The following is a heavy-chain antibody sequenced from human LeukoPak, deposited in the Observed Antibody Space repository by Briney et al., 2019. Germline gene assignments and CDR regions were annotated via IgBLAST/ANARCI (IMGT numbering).Heavy chain of an antibody. D-gene: IGHD6-19*01. Sequence: GGSLRLSCAASGFTFSSYAMHWVRQAPGKGLEWAAVISYDGSNKYYADSVKGRFTISRDNSKNTLYLQMNSLRAEDTAVYYCARGGRSSGWYGSYFDYWGQGTLVTVSS. CDR1: GFTFSSYA. J-gene: IGHJ4*02. CDR2: ISYDGSNK. CDR3: ARGGRSSGWYGSYFDY. V-gene: IGHV3-30*04.